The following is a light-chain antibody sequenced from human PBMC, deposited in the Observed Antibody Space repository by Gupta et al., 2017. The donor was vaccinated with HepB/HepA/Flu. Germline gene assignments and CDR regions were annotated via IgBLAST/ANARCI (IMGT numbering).Light chain of an antibody. CDR2: GAS. J-gene: IGKJ1*01. CDR1: QSVSSSY. CDR3: HQYCSSPWT. V-gene: IGKV3-20*01. Sequence: EIVLTQSPGTLSLSPGERATLSCRASQSVSSSYLAWYQQKPGQAPRLLIYGASSSATRIPDRFSGCGSGTDFTLTIMRLEPEDFAVYYCHQYCSSPWTFGPGTKVEIK.